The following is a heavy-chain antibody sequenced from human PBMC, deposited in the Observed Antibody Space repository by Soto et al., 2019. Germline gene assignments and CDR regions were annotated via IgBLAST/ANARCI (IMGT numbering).Heavy chain of an antibody. CDR2: IDPSDSYT. V-gene: IGHV5-10-1*01. J-gene: IGHJ4*02. CDR1: GYSFTSYW. CDR3: ARHLINYDILTGYYTSYYFDY. D-gene: IGHD3-9*01. Sequence: TGESLKISCKGSGYSFTSYWISWVRQMPGKGLEWMGRIDPSDSYTNYSPSFQGHVTISADKSISTAYLQWSSLKASDTAMYYCARHLINYDILTGYYTSYYFDYWGQGTLVTVSS.